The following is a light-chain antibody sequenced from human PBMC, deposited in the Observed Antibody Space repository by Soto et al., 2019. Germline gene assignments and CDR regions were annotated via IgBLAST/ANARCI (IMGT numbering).Light chain of an antibody. CDR2: GAS. Sequence: EIVLTQSPGTLSLSPGERATLSCRASQSVSSSYLAWYQQKPGQAPRLLIYGASSRATGIPDRFSGSGSGTDFCLSISRLEPEDFAVYYCQQYGSSLMYTFGQGTKLEIK. CDR1: QSVSSSY. V-gene: IGKV3-20*01. CDR3: QQYGSSLMYT. J-gene: IGKJ2*01.